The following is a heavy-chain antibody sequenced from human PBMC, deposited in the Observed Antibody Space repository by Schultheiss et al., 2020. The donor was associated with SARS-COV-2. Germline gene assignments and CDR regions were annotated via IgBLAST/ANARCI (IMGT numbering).Heavy chain of an antibody. Sequence: SETLSLTCTVSGGSISSGGYYWGWIRQPPGKGLEWIGSIYHSGSTYYNPSLESRVTISVDTSKNQFSLKLNSVTAADTAVYYCARAYSDPQWYYYYMDVWGKGTTVTVSS. D-gene: IGHD4-17*01. J-gene: IGHJ6*03. CDR2: IYHSGST. CDR1: GGSISSGGYY. CDR3: ARAYSDPQWYYYYMDV. V-gene: IGHV4-39*01.